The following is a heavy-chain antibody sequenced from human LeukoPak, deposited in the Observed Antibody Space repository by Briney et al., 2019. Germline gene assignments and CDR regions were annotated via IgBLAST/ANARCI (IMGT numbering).Heavy chain of an antibody. CDR2: MNPNSGNT. Sequence: ASVKVSCKASGYTFTSYDINWVRQATGQGLEWMGWMNPNSGNTAYAQKFQGRVTITRNTSTSTAYMELSSLRSEDTAVYYCASDYDSSGYYVDYWGQGTLVTVSS. CDR1: GYTFTSYD. V-gene: IGHV1-8*03. J-gene: IGHJ4*02. D-gene: IGHD3-22*01. CDR3: ASDYDSSGYYVDY.